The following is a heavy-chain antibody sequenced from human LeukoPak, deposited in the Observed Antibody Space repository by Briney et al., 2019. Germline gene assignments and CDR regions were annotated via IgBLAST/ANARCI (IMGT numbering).Heavy chain of an antibody. Sequence: SETLSLTCTVSGGSISSYYWSWIRQPPGKGLEWIGYIYYSGSTNYNPSLKSRVTISVDTSKNQFSLKLSSVTAADTAVYYCARECEYQLLANWFDPWGQGTLVTVSS. CDR3: ARECEYQLLANWFDP. CDR1: GGSISSYY. J-gene: IGHJ5*02. D-gene: IGHD2-2*01. V-gene: IGHV4-59*01. CDR2: IYYSGST.